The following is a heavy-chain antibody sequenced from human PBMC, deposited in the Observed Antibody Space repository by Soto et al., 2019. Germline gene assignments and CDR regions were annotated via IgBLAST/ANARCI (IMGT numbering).Heavy chain of an antibody. D-gene: IGHD3-22*01. J-gene: IGHJ4*02. CDR1: GFTFSSYA. Sequence: GGSLRLSCAASGFTFSSYAMSWVRQAPGKGLEWVSAISGSGGSTYYADSVKGRFTISRDNSKNTLYLQMNSLRAEDTAVYYCAKDAEYYYDSSGLWDYWGQGTLVTVSS. CDR3: AKDAEYYYDSSGLWDY. V-gene: IGHV3-23*01. CDR2: ISGSGGST.